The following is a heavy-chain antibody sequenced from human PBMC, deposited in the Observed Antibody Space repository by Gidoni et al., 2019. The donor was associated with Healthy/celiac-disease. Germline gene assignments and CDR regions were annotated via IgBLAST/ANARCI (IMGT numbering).Heavy chain of an antibody. Sequence: QVQLQESGPGLVKPSQTLSLTCTVSGGSISSGSYYWSWIRQPAGKGLEWIGRIYTSGSTNYNPSLKSRVTISVDTSKNQFSLKLSSVTAADTAVYYCARGRNLEWFHYDAFDIWGQGTMVTVSS. CDR1: GGSISSGSYY. J-gene: IGHJ3*02. CDR2: IYTSGST. V-gene: IGHV4-61*02. D-gene: IGHD3-3*01. CDR3: ARGRNLEWFHYDAFDI.